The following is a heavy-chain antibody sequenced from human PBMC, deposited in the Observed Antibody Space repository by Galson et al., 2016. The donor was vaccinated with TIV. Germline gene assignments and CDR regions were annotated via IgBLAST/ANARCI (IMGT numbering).Heavy chain of an antibody. CDR1: GGFFSDYY. Sequence: ETLSLTCGVSGGFFSDYYWSWIRQSPGKGLEWIGEITHSGSTHCNLSLKTRLTISVDVAKSQFFLELKSVTAADTAIYYCVRGGPFSGYAEIRWFTDHFDYWSQGSLVTVSS. CDR2: ITHSGST. V-gene: IGHV4-34*01. J-gene: IGHJ4*02. CDR3: VRGGPFSGYAEIRWFTDHFDY. D-gene: IGHD6-25*01.